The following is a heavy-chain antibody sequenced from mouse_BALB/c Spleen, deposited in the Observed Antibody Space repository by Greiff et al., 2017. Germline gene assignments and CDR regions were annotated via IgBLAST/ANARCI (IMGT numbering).Heavy chain of an antibody. CDR1: GFNIKDYY. CDR3: NAITGTGWYFDV. Sequence: EVQLQQSGAELVRSGASVKLSCTASGFNIKDYYMHWVKQRPEQGLEWIGWIDPENGDTEYAPKFQGKATMTADTSSNTAYLQLSSLTSEDTAVYCCNAITGTGWYFDVWGAGTTVTVSS. V-gene: IGHV14-4*02. J-gene: IGHJ1*01. CDR2: IDPENGDT. D-gene: IGHD4-1*01.